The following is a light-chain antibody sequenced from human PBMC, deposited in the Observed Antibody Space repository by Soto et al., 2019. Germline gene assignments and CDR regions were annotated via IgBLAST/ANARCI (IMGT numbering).Light chain of an antibody. J-gene: IGLJ2*01. CDR3: SAYAGSNNLGV. V-gene: IGLV2-8*01. CDR2: EVS. CDR1: SSDVGGYKY. Sequence: QSALTQPPSASGSPGQSVTISCTGTSSDVGGYKYVSWYQQHPGKAPKLMIFEVSKRPSGVPDRFSGSKSGNTASLTVSGLQVEDEAEYSCSAYAGSNNLGVFGGGTKLTL.